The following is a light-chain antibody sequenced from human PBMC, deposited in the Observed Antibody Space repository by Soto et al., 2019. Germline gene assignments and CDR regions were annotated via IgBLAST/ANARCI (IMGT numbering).Light chain of an antibody. J-gene: IGLJ2*01. CDR3: SLSYNGGRI. Sequence: QAVVTQEPSVTVSPGGTVTLTCGSGAGAVTSGQYSYWFQQKPGQAPRTLIHDTDNKHSWTPARFSGSLLGVKAALTLSGAQPEDEAEYYCSLSYNGGRIFGGGTKLTVL. CDR2: DTD. V-gene: IGLV7-46*01. CDR1: AGAVTSGQY.